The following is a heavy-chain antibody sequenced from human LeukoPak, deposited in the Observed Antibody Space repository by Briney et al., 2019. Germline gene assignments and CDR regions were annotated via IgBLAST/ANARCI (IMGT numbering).Heavy chain of an antibody. D-gene: IGHD3-9*01. Sequence: ASVKVSCKASGYTFTSYYMHWVRQAPGQGLEWMGIINPSGGSTSYAQKFQGRITMTRDTSTSTVYMELSSLRPEDTAVYYCARGEYDIFTGYYNYFDYWGQGTLVTVSS. CDR1: GYTFTSYY. CDR2: INPSGGST. J-gene: IGHJ4*02. CDR3: ARGEYDIFTGYYNYFDY. V-gene: IGHV1-46*01.